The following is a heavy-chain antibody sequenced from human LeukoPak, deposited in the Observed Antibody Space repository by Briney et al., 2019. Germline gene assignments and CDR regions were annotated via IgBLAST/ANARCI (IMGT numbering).Heavy chain of an antibody. CDR3: ARSEGFLEWLLGYYFDY. CDR1: GYTFTSYA. D-gene: IGHD3-3*01. V-gene: IGHV1-18*01. J-gene: IGHJ4*02. CDR2: ISANNGNT. Sequence: PGASVRLSCTASGYTFTSYAMSWVRQAPGQGLEWMGWISANNGNTNYAQTLQGRVTMTTDTSTSTAYMELMSLRSDATAVYYCARSEGFLEWLLGYYFDYWGQGTLVTVSS.